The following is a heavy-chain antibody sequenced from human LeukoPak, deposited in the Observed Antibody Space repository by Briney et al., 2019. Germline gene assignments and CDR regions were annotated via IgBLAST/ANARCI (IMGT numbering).Heavy chain of an antibody. D-gene: IGHD3-22*01. Sequence: ASVKVSCKASGYTFTSYGISWVRQAPGQGLEWMGWNSGNNDNTNYAQKLQGRVTMTTDTSTSTAYMELRSLRSDDTAVYYCARDIGSGLYYFDYWGQGTLVTVSS. CDR1: GYTFTSYG. CDR2: NSGNNDNT. CDR3: ARDIGSGLYYFDY. V-gene: IGHV1-18*01. J-gene: IGHJ4*02.